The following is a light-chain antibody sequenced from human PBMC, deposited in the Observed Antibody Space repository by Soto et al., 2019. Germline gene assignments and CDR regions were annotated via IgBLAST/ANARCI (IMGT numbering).Light chain of an antibody. CDR3: QQYSSYSF. J-gene: IGKJ3*01. CDR1: QSISSW. Sequence: DIQMTQSPSTLSASVGDRVTITCRASQSISSWLAWYQQKPGKAPKLLIYDASSLESGVPSRFSGSGSGTEFTLTISSRQPDDFAAYYCQQYSSYSFFGPGTKVYIK. CDR2: DAS. V-gene: IGKV1-5*01.